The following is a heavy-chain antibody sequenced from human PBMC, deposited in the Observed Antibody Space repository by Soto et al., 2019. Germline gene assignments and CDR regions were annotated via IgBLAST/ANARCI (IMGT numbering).Heavy chain of an antibody. CDR3: ARIIGYCRNNDCSWTFDI. J-gene: IGHJ3*02. D-gene: IGHD2-2*03. CDR2: FYPGDSTS. V-gene: IGHV5-51*01. CDR1: GYSFISYW. Sequence: ESLKISCKTSGYSFISYWVAWVRQKPGKGLEWMGTFYPGDSTSTYSPSFQGQVTISVDKSISTAYLHLSSLKASDTAMYYCARIIGYCRNNDCSWTFDIWGQGTTVTVSS.